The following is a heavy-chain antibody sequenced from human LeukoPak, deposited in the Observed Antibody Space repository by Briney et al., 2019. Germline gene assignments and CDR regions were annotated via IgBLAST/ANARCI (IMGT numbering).Heavy chain of an antibody. V-gene: IGHV3-21*01. Sequence: PGGSLRPSCAASGFTFSSYSMNWVRQAPGKGLEWVSSISSSSSYIYYADSVKGRFTISRDNAKNSLYLQMNSLRAEDTAVYYCARAPYGITFGPGDYWGQGTLVTVSS. D-gene: IGHD3-16*01. J-gene: IGHJ4*02. CDR1: GFTFSSYS. CDR2: ISSSSSYI. CDR3: ARAPYGITFGPGDY.